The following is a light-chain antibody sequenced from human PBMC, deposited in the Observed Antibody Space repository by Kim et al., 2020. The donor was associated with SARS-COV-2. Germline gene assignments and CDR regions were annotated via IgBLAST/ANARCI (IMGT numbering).Light chain of an antibody. CDR3: LLFYSGVRV. CDR2: DVT. J-gene: IGLJ3*02. Sequence: PGGTVTLTCGSSTGPVTSGHFPYWFQQKPGQAPRTLIYDVTKRVSWTPARFSGSLPGGKAALTLSGAQPEEEAEYYCLLFYSGVRVFGGGTQLTVL. CDR1: TGPVTSGHF. V-gene: IGLV7-46*01.